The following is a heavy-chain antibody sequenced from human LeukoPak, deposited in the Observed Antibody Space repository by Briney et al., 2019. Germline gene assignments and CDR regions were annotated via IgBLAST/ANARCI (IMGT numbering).Heavy chain of an antibody. V-gene: IGHV4-39*01. CDR3: ARHRSDVLLWFGESVYYDY. CDR2: IYYSGST. CDR1: GGSICSSSYY. Sequence: SETLSLTCTVSGGSICSSSYYWGWIRQPPGKGLEWIGSIYYSGSTYYNPSLKSRVTISVDTSKNQFSLKLSSVTAADTAVYYCARHRSDVLLWFGESVYYDYWGQGTLVTVSS. D-gene: IGHD3-10*01. J-gene: IGHJ4*02.